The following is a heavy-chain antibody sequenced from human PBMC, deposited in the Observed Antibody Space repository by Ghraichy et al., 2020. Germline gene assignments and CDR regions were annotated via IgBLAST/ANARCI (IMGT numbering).Heavy chain of an antibody. V-gene: IGHV4-39*01. Sequence: SETLSLTCTVSGGSISSSSYYWGWIRQPPGKGLEWIGSIYYSGSTYYNPSLKSRVTISVDTSKNQFSLKLSSVTAADTAVYYCAGVATIPYSDYWGQGTLVTVSS. D-gene: IGHD5-24*01. CDR2: IYYSGST. J-gene: IGHJ4*02. CDR1: GGSISSSSYY. CDR3: AGVATIPYSDY.